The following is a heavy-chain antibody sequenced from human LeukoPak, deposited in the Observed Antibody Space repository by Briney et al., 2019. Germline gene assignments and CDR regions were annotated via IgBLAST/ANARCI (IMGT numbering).Heavy chain of an antibody. Sequence: GGSLRLSCTASGFTFGDYAMSWFRQAPGKGLEWVGFIRSKAYGGTTEYAASVKGRFTISRDDSKSIAYLQMNSLKTEDTAVYYCTREGATVTTDFDYWGQGTLVTVSS. J-gene: IGHJ4*02. D-gene: IGHD4-17*01. CDR3: TREGATVTTDFDY. CDR1: GFTFGDYA. CDR2: IRSKAYGGTT. V-gene: IGHV3-49*03.